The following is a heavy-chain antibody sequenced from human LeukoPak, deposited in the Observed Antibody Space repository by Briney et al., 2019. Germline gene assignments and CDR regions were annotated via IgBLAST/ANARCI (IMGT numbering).Heavy chain of an antibody. CDR1: GGTFSSYA. CDR3: ARVRDGYNENLMFDY. D-gene: IGHD5-24*01. V-gene: IGHV1-69*13. J-gene: IGHJ4*02. CDR2: IIPIFGTA. Sequence: SVKVSCKASGGTFSSYAISWVRQAPGQGLEWMGGIIPIFGTANYAQKFQGRVTITADESTSTAYMELSSLRSEDTAVYYCARVRDGYNENLMFDYWGQGTLVTVSS.